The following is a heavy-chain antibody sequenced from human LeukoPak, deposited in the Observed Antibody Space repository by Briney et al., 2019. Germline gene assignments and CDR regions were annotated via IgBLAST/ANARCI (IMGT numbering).Heavy chain of an antibody. J-gene: IGHJ4*02. CDR1: GFTFSSYS. V-gene: IGHV3-48*01. Sequence: GRSLRLSCAASGFTFSSYSMNWVRQARGKGLEWVSYIISSSTTIYYADSVKGRFTISRDNAKNSLYLQMNSLRAEDTAVYYCARVLHKRNYDSSVYYGYWGQGTLVTVSS. CDR3: ARVLHKRNYDSSVYYGY. CDR2: IISSSTTI. D-gene: IGHD3-22*01.